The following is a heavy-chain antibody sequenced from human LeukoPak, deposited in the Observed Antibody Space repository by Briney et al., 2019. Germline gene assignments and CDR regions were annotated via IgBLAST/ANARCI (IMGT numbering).Heavy chain of an antibody. CDR2: IYPRDGST. CDR3: ARDQEAFDY. CDR1: GYSFTSNH. Sequence: ASVKVSCKASGYSFTSNHIHWVRQAPGQGLEWMGMIYPRDGSTSYAQKFQGRVTVTRDTSTSTVHMELSGLGSEDTAVYYCARDQEAFDYWGQGTLVTVSS. V-gene: IGHV1-46*01. J-gene: IGHJ4*02.